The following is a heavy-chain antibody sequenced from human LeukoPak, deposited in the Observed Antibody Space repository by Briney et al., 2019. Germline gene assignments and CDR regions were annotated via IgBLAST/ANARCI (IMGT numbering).Heavy chain of an antibody. D-gene: IGHD2-2*02. CDR1: GFTFSSYS. Sequence: GGSLRLSCAASGFTFSSYSMNWVRQAPGKGLEWVSSISSSSSYIYYAGSVKGRFTISRDNAKNSLYLQMNSLRAEDTAVYYCARRNRDCSSTSCYNDYWGQGTLVTVSS. CDR3: ARRNRDCSSTSCYNDY. V-gene: IGHV3-21*01. CDR2: ISSSSSYI. J-gene: IGHJ4*02.